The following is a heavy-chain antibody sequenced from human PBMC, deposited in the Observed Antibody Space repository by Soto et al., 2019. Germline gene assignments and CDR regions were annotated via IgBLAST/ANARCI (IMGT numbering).Heavy chain of an antibody. Sequence: EVQLVESGGGLVKPGGSLRLSCAASGFTFSSYSMNWVRQAPGKGLEWVSSISSSSSYIYYADSVKGRFTISRDNAKNSLYRQMNSLRAEDTAVYYCARDHPATRNAFDIWGQGTMVTVSS. D-gene: IGHD2-2*01. CDR1: GFTFSSYS. V-gene: IGHV3-21*01. CDR2: ISSSSSYI. CDR3: ARDHPATRNAFDI. J-gene: IGHJ3*02.